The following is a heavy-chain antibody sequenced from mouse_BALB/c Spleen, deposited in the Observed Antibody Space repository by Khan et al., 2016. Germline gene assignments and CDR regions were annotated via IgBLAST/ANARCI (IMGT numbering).Heavy chain of an antibody. CDR3: ASMGGSYVG. J-gene: IGHJ2*01. D-gene: IGHD1-1*02. CDR1: GYSFTGYY. V-gene: IGHV1-26*01. CDR2: VNPNNGGT. Sequence: VQLQQSGPDLVKPGASVNISCKASGYSFTGYYMHWVKESHGKSLEWIGRVNPNNGGTSYNQKFKGKAILTVDKSSSIAYMELRSLTSEDSAVYYCASMGGSYVGWGQGTTLTVSS.